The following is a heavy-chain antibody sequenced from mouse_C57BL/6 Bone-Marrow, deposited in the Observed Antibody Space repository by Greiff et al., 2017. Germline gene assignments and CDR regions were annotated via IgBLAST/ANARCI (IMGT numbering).Heavy chain of an antibody. D-gene: IGHD2-4*01. CDR2: ISNGGGST. J-gene: IGHJ3*01. V-gene: IGHV5-12*01. CDR3: ARQGDYGTGWFSY. Sequence: EVNVVESGGGLVQPGGSLKLSCAASGFTFSDYYMYWVRQTPEKRLEWVAYISNGGGSTYSPYTVKGRFTISRDNAKNTLYLQMSRLKSEDTTMYYCARQGDYGTGWFSYWGQGALVTVSA. CDR1: GFTFSDYY.